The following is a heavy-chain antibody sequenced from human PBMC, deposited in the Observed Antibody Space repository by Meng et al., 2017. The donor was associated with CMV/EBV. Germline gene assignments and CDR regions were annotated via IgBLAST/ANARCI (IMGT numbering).Heavy chain of an antibody. Sequence: AQLREAGHVLVMPSETLSHTCIVSGGYISSYYWSWIRQPAGNGLEWIARIYTSGSTNYNPSLKSRVTMSVDTSKNQFSLKLSSVTAADTAVYYCAREIVVVPAAIDNWFDPWGQGTLVTVSS. CDR1: GGYISSYY. CDR2: IYTSGST. D-gene: IGHD2-2*02. CDR3: AREIVVVPAAIDNWFDP. J-gene: IGHJ5*02. V-gene: IGHV4-4*07.